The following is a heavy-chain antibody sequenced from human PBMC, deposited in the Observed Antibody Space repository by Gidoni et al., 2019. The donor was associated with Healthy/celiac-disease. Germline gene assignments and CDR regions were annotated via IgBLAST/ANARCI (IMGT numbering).Heavy chain of an antibody. V-gene: IGHV4-34*01. D-gene: IGHD3-16*01. CDR2: INHSGST. Sequence: QVQLQQWGAGLLKPSETLSLTCAVYGGSFSGSYWSWIRQPPGKGLEWIGEINHSGSTNYNPSLKSRVTISVDTSKNQFSLKLSSVTAADTAVYYCASSDMGVSRYYYYGMDVWGQGTTVTVSS. J-gene: IGHJ6*02. CDR3: ASSDMGVSRYYYYGMDV. CDR1: GGSFSGSY.